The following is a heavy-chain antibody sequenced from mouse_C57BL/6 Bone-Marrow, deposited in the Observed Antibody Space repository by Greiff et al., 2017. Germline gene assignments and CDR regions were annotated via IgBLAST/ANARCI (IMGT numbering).Heavy chain of an antibody. CDR3: ARGDDYDDGPYYAMDY. J-gene: IGHJ4*01. Sequence: EVKLMESGGGLVKPGGSLKLSCAASGFTFSSYAMSWVRQTPETRLEWVATISDGGSYTYYPDNVKGRFTISRDNAKNNLYLQMRHLKSEDTAMYYCARGDDYDDGPYYAMDYWGQGTSVTVSS. CDR2: ISDGGSYT. CDR1: GFTFSSYA. V-gene: IGHV5-4*03. D-gene: IGHD2-4*01.